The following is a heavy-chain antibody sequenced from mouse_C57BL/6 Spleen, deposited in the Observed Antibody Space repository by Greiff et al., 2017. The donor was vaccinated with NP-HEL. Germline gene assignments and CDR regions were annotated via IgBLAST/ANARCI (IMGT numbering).Heavy chain of an antibody. CDR1: GYTFTSYW. J-gene: IGHJ2*01. CDR2: IYPSDSET. V-gene: IGHV1-61*01. CDR3: ARKGEGSVFDY. Sequence: QVQLQQPGAELVRPGSSVKLSCKASGYTFTSYWMDWVKQRPGQGLEWIGNIYPSDSETHYNQKFKDKATLTVDKSSSTAYMQLSSLTSEDSAVYYCARKGEGSVFDYWGQGTTLTVSS.